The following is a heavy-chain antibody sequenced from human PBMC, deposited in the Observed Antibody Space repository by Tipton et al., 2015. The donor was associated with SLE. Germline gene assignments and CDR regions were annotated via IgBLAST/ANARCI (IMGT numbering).Heavy chain of an antibody. J-gene: IGHJ4*02. D-gene: IGHD1-1*01. CDR3: ARVRGTSLERPYFDC. V-gene: IGHV3-72*01. CDR1: GFTFSDHY. Sequence: GSLRLSCAASGFTFSDHYMDWVRQAPGKGLEWVGRTRNKANSYTTEYAASVKGRFTISRDDSKNSFYLQMNRLKTEDTAVYYYARVRGTSLERPYFDCWRQGMQGTVSS. CDR2: TRNKANSYTT.